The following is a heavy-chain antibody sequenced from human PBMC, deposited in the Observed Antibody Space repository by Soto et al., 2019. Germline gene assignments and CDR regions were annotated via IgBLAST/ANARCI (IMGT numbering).Heavy chain of an antibody. J-gene: IGHJ4*02. CDR3: TKDRGWLQFDY. D-gene: IGHD6-19*01. V-gene: IGHV3-7*01. CDR2: IKHDGTEK. Sequence: EVQLVESGGGLVQPGGSLRLSCAASGFAFSFNWMSWVRQAPGKGLEWVACIKHDGTEKSYVESVNGRFTISRDNTKNSLYLQMDSLRAEDTAVYYCTKDRGWLQFDYWGQGTLVTVSS. CDR1: GFAFSFNW.